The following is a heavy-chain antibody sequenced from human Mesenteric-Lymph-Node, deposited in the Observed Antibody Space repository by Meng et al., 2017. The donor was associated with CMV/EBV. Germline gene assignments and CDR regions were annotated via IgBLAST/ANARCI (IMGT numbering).Heavy chain of an antibody. D-gene: IGHD3-3*01. Sequence: GGSLRLSCAASGFTFSSYSMNWVRQAPGKGLEWVSSISSSSSYIYYADSVKGRFTISRDNAKNSLYLQMNSLRAEDTAVYYCARDQGIITIFGVVIKDYYYYYGMDVWGQGTTVTLSS. V-gene: IGHV3-21*01. J-gene: IGHJ6*02. CDR1: GFTFSSYS. CDR2: ISSSSSYI. CDR3: ARDQGIITIFGVVIKDYYYYYGMDV.